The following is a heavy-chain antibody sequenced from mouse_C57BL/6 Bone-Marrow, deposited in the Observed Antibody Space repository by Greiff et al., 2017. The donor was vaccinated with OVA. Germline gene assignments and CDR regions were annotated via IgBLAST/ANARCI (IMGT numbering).Heavy chain of an antibody. V-gene: IGHV2-2*01. J-gene: IGHJ3*01. CDR1: GFSLTSYG. Sequence: VQLQQSGPGLVQPSQSLSITCTVSGFSLTSYGVHWVRQSPGKGLEWLGVIWSGGSTDYNAAFISRLSISKDNSKSQVFFKMNSLQADDTAIYYCASNWAWFAYWGQGTLVTVSA. CDR3: ASNWAWFAY. CDR2: IWSGGST. D-gene: IGHD4-1*01.